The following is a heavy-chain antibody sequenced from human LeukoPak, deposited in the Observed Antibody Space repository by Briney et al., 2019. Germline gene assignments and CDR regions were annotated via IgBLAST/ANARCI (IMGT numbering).Heavy chain of an antibody. CDR1: GGSISSSSYY. V-gene: IGHV4-39*07. Sequence: SETLSLTCTVSGGSISSSSYYWGWIRQPPGKGLEWIGSIYYSGSTYYNPSLKSRVTISVDTSKNQFSLKLSSVTAADTAAYYCAREGLLRYFDFWGQGTLVTVSS. D-gene: IGHD3-9*01. J-gene: IGHJ4*02. CDR3: AREGLLRYFDF. CDR2: IYYSGST.